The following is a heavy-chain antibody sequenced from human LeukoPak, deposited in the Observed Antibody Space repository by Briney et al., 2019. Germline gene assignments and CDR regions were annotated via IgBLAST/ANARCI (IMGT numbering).Heavy chain of an antibody. J-gene: IGHJ4*02. CDR1: GFTFSSYA. D-gene: IGHD3-16*01. CDR3: ARVGAGGPAYYFDY. CDR2: ISGSGGST. V-gene: IGHV3-23*01. Sequence: GGSLRLSCAASGFTFSSYAMSWVRQAPGKGLEWVSAISGSGGSTYYADSVKGRFTISRDNSKNTLYLQMNSLRAEDTAVYYCARVGAGGPAYYFDYWGQGTLVTVSS.